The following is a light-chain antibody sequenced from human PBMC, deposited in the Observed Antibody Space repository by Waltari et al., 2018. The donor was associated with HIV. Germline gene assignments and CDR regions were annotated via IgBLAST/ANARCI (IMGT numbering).Light chain of an antibody. J-gene: IGLJ2*01. Sequence: QSVLTQPPSVSAAPGQKVTISCSGSSSNIGNNYVSWYQQLPGTAPKLLIYEKNKRPPGVPDRFSGSKAGTSATLGITGLQTGGEADYYCGTWDSSLSAWGVFGGGTKLTVL. V-gene: IGLV1-51*01. CDR1: SSNIGNNY. CDR2: EKN. CDR3: GTWDSSLSAWGV.